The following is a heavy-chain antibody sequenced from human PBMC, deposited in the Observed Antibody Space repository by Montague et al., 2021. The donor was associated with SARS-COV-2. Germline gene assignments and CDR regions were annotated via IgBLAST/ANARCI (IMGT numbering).Heavy chain of an antibody. CDR1: GDSTSCPNCY. J-gene: IGHJ5*02. V-gene: IGHV4-39*01. Sequence: SETLSLTCTVSGDSTSCPNCYWGWIRQPPGKGLDWIGTIYNSGTTXYNPSLKSRLTISTDTSKNQFSLKLSSVTAADTAVYYCARHRNYGDHSLDNWFHPWGQGTLVTVSS. CDR3: ARHRNYGDHSLDNWFHP. D-gene: IGHD4-17*01. CDR2: IYNSGTT.